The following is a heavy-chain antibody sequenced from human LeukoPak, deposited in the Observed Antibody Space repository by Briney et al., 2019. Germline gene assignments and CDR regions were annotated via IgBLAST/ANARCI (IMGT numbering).Heavy chain of an antibody. D-gene: IGHD4-17*01. CDR2: IYYSGST. CDR1: GGSISNYY. CDR3: ARGGGYGDSQNRIGAFDI. Sequence: SETLSLTCTVSGGSISNYYWSWIRRPPGKGLEWIGYIYYSGSTNYNPSLESRVTISVDTSKNQFSLKLSSVTAADTAVYYCARGGGYGDSQNRIGAFDIWGQGTMVTVSS. J-gene: IGHJ3*02. V-gene: IGHV4-59*01.